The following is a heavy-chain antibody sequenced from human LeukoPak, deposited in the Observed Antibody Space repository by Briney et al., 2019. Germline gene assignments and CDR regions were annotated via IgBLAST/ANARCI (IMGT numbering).Heavy chain of an antibody. J-gene: IGHJ4*02. CDR3: ARAGTCSSTSCDGGIEY. Sequence: GGPLRLSCAASGFAFSNYNMKWVRQAPGKGLEWVSFISTTSTYIYYADSVKGRFTVSRDNSKNLLYLQMDSLRVEDTAVYYCARAGTCSSTSCDGGIEYWGQGTLVTVSS. V-gene: IGHV3-21*06. D-gene: IGHD2-2*01. CDR2: ISTTSTYI. CDR1: GFAFSNYN.